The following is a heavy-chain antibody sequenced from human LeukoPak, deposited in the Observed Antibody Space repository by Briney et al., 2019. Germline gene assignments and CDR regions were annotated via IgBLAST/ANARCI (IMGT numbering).Heavy chain of an antibody. Sequence: GGSLRLSCAASGFTFSSYSMNWVRQAPGKGLEWVSYISSRSRTIYYADSVKGRFAISRDNAKNSLYLQMNSLRAEDTAVYYCARALGWLPENYWGQGTLVTVSS. J-gene: IGHJ4*02. V-gene: IGHV3-48*04. CDR1: GFTFSSYS. CDR3: ARALGWLPENY. CDR2: ISSRSRTI. D-gene: IGHD5-24*01.